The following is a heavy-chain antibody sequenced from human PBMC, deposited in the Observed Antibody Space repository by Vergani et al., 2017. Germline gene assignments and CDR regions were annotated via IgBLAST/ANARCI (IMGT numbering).Heavy chain of an antibody. CDR1: NFFISSKAYY. Sequence: QVQLKDSGPGLVKPSETLSLTCTVSNFFISSKAYYWGWIRQAPGRGLEWIGSLHHNGATSHNPSLRSRVTMSVDTSKNQFSLSLNSVTAADTAVYYCARGASPGYSSGWYGYYGMDVWGQGTTVTVSS. V-gene: IGHV4-38-2*02. D-gene: IGHD6-19*01. J-gene: IGHJ6*02. CDR2: LHHNGAT. CDR3: ARGASPGYSSGWYGYYGMDV.